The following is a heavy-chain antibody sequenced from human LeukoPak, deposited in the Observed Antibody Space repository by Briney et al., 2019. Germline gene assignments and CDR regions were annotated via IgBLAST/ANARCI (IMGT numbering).Heavy chain of an antibody. CDR3: ARDIEVVVAAHSPIYYYYGMDV. D-gene: IGHD2-15*01. V-gene: IGHV1-69*04. Sequence: ASVKVSCKASGGTFGSYAISWVRQAPGQGLEWMGRIIPILGIANYAQKLQGRVTITADKSTSTAYMELSSLRSEDTAVYYCARDIEVVVAAHSPIYYYYGMDVWGQGTTVTVSS. CDR2: IIPILGIA. CDR1: GGTFGSYA. J-gene: IGHJ6*02.